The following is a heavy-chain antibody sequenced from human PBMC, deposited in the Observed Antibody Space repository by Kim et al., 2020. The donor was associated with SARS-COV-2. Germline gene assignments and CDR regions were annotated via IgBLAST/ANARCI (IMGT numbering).Heavy chain of an antibody. V-gene: IGHV4-59*08. CDR3: ARRESSGWAYWYFDL. Sequence: PSLNSRVTISVDTSKNQFSLKLSSVTAADTAVYYCARRESSGWAYWYFDLWGRGTLVTVSS. J-gene: IGHJ2*01. D-gene: IGHD6-19*01.